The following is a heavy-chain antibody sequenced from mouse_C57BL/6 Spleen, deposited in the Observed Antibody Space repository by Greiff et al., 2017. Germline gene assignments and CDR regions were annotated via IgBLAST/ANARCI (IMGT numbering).Heavy chain of an antibody. Sequence: VQLKESVAELVRPGASVKLSCTASGFNIKNTYMHWVKQRPEQGLEWIGRIDPANGNTKYAPKFQGKATITADTSSNTAYVQLSSLTSEDTAIYDCAYGSSLHWYFDVWGTGTTVTVSS. CDR1: GFNIKNTY. V-gene: IGHV14-3*01. J-gene: IGHJ1*03. D-gene: IGHD1-1*01. CDR2: IDPANGNT. CDR3: AYGSSLHWYFDV.